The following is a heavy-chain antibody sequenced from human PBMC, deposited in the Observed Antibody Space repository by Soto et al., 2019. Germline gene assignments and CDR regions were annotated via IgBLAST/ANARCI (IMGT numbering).Heavy chain of an antibody. V-gene: IGHV3-30*18. D-gene: IGHD3-3*01. J-gene: IGHJ6*02. CDR2: ISYDGSNK. CDR3: AKDGSTYYDFWSGQDLIDYYGMDV. CDR1: GFTFSSYG. Sequence: GGSLRLSCAASGFTFSSYGMHWVRQAPGKGLEWVAVISYDGSNKYYADSVKGRFTISRDNSKNTLYLQMNSLRAEDTAVYYCAKDGSTYYDFWSGQDLIDYYGMDVWGQGTTVTVSS.